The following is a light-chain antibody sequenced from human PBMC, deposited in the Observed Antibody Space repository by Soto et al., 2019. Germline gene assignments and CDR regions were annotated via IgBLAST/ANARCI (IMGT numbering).Light chain of an antibody. CDR3: QQHNQWPIT. CDR2: GAS. J-gene: IGKJ5*01. CDR1: QSVSSSY. Sequence: EIVLTQFPGTLSLSPGERATLPCRASQSVSSSYLAWYQQKPGQAPRLLIYGASSRATGIPDRFSGSGSGTDFTLTISRLGPEDSAVYYCQQHNQWPITFGQGTRLEIK. V-gene: IGKV3D-20*02.